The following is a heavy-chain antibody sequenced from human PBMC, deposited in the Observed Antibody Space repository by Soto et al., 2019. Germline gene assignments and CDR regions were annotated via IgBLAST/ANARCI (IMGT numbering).Heavy chain of an antibody. D-gene: IGHD5-12*01. Sequence: QVQLVQSGAEVKKPGSSVKVSCKASGGTFSSYTISWVRQAPGQGLEWMGRIIPILGIANYAQKFQGRVTITADKSTSTAYMELSSLRSEDTAVYYCAREEMATKVGAFDIWGQGTMVTVSS. CDR1: GGTFSSYT. J-gene: IGHJ3*02. CDR3: AREEMATKVGAFDI. V-gene: IGHV1-69*08. CDR2: IIPILGIA.